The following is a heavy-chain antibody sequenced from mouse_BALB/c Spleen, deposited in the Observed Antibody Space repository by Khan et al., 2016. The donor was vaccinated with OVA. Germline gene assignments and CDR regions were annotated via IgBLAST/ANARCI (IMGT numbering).Heavy chain of an antibody. CDR1: GYAFSRYW. J-gene: IGHJ2*01. V-gene: IGHV1-80*01. D-gene: IGHD2-10*01. CDR3: ARLAAFYGNYSDY. Sequence: QVRLQQSGAELVRPGSSVKISCKASGYAFSRYWMNWVKQRPGQGLEWIGQIYPGDGDTNYNGKFKGKATLPADKSSSTAYMQLSSLTSEDSAVYFCARLAAFYGNYSDYWGQGTTLTVSS. CDR2: IYPGDGDT.